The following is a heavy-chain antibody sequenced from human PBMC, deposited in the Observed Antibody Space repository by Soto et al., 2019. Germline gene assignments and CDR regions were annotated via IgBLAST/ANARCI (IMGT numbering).Heavy chain of an antibody. CDR2: ISGYNGLT. V-gene: IGHV1-18*04. CDR1: GYTFSNYG. Sequence: QVQLVQSRDEVKKSGASVKVSCKASGYTFSNYGISWVRQAPGQGREWMGWISGYNGLTAYAQNVQGRVTMTIDTPTTTVFMEMTGLRSNDAAVYYCARDEGIRGFDSWGQGTLVTVSS. CDR3: ARDEGIRGFDS. D-gene: IGHD3-10*01. J-gene: IGHJ4*02.